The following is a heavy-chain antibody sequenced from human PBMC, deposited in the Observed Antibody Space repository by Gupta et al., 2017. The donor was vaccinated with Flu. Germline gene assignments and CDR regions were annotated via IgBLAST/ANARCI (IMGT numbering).Heavy chain of an antibody. J-gene: IGHJ5*02. CDR3: ARHHAHSCFDP. CDR1: GGSINNDKYY. Sequence: QLQLQESGPRLVKPSETLSLTCTVSGGSINNDKYYWGWVRQPPGKGLEWIATIYYTGSTYYNPSLKSRVTMSVDTSKNQFSLNLYSVTAADTALYFCARHHAHSCFDPWGQGTLVTVSS. V-gene: IGHV4-39*01. D-gene: IGHD4-4*01. CDR2: IYYTGST.